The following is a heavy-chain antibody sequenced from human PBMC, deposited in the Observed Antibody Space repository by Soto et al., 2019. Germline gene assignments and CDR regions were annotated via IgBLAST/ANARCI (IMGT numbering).Heavy chain of an antibody. V-gene: IGHV1-8*01. J-gene: IGHJ6*02. CDR1: GYTFTSYD. CDR3: ARGSLEPSKKYSMDV. Sequence: QVQLVQSGAEVKKPGASVKVSCKASGYTFTSYDINWVRQATGQGLEWMGWMNPDSARTGYAQKFQGRVTMTRDTPISTAYMELSSLRSEDTAVYYCARGSLEPSKKYSMDVWGQGTTVTVSS. D-gene: IGHD1-1*01. CDR2: MNPDSART.